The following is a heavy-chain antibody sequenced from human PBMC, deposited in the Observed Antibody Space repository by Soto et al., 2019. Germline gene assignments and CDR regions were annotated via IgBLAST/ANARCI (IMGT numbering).Heavy chain of an antibody. CDR1: GYTFSTST. Sequence: LVQSGAEAKKPGTSVNVSCKASGYTFSTSTLSWVRQAPGQGLEWLGWIKAYSRNTNYAPKLQGRVTMTTDTSTSTAYLELRSLTNDDTAMYYCAIANYGDDDYWGQGTLVTVSS. CDR2: IKAYSRNT. V-gene: IGHV1-18*04. D-gene: IGHD4-17*01. CDR3: AIANYGDDDY. J-gene: IGHJ4*02.